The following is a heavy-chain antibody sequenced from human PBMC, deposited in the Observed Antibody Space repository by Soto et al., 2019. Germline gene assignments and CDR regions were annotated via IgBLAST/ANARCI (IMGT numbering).Heavy chain of an antibody. D-gene: IGHD4-17*01. J-gene: IGHJ4*02. V-gene: IGHV3-9*01. Sequence: GGSLRLSCAASGFTFDDYAMHWVRQAPGKGLEWVSGISWNSGSIGYADSVKGRFTISRDNAKNSLYLQMNSLRAEDTALYYCAKDYHAARPTTVTSFDYWGQGTLVTVSS. CDR1: GFTFDDYA. CDR2: ISWNSGSI. CDR3: AKDYHAARPTTVTSFDY.